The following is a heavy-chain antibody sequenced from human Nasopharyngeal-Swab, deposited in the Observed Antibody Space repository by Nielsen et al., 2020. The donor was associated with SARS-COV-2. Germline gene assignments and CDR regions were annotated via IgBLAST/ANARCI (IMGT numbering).Heavy chain of an antibody. CDR2: MNPNSGNT. V-gene: IGHV1-8*02. J-gene: IGHJ3*02. CDR1: GYTFTSYG. D-gene: IGHD3-22*01. CDR3: ARLLTYYYDSSGYRWANAFDI. Sequence: ASVKVSCKASGYTFTSYGISWVRQAPGQGLEWMGWMNPNSGNTGYAQKFQGRVTMTRNTSISTAYMELSSLRSEDTAVYYCARLLTYYYDSSGYRWANAFDIWGQGTMVTVSS.